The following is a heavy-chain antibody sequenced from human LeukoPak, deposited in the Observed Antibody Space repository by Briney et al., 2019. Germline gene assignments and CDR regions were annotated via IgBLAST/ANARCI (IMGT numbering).Heavy chain of an antibody. J-gene: IGHJ4*02. Sequence: PVASVKVSCKASGGTFSSYAISWVRQAPGQGLEWMGGIIPIFGTANYAQKFQGRVTITADESTSTAYMELSSLRSEDTAVYYCARERAGTQLWPNYYFDYWGQGTLVTVSS. CDR2: IIPIFGTA. CDR3: ARERAGTQLWPNYYFDY. D-gene: IGHD5-18*01. V-gene: IGHV1-69*13. CDR1: GGTFSSYA.